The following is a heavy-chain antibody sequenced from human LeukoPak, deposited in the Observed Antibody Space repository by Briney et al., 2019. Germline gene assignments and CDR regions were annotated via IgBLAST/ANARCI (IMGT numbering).Heavy chain of an antibody. CDR3: IKEINPGGLDY. V-gene: IGHV3-74*01. CDR1: GFTFSSYW. CDR2: IDNDGRGT. J-gene: IGHJ4*02. Sequence: GGSLRLSCAASGFTFSSYWMHWVRQAPGKGLVWVSRIDNDGRGTSYADSVKGRFTISRDNAKNSLYLQMNSLRIEDTALYYCIKEINPGGLDYWGQGTLVTVSS. D-gene: IGHD3-16*01.